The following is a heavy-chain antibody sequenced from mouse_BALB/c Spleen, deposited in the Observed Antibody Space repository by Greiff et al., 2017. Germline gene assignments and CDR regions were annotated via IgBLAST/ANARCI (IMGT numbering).Heavy chain of an antibody. CDR1: GYTFTSYT. D-gene: IGHD2-4*01. CDR3: AREGDYDVGGYAMDY. Sequence: VQRVESGAELARPGASVKMSCKASGYTFTSYTMHWVKQRPGQGLEWIGYINPSSGYTNYNQKFKDKATLTADKSSSTAYMQLSSLTSEDSAVYYCAREGDYDVGGYAMDYWGQGTSVTVSS. J-gene: IGHJ4*01. V-gene: IGHV1-4*01. CDR2: INPSSGYT.